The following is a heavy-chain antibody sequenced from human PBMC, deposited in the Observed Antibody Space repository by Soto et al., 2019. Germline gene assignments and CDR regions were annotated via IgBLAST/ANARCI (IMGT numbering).Heavy chain of an antibody. CDR2: ISWNSGSL. CDR3: AKGRTRPLELGSFGDNAFDV. J-gene: IGHJ3*01. D-gene: IGHD3-10*01. V-gene: IGHV3-9*01. Sequence: EVQLVESGGGLVQPGRSLRLSCAASEFTFDNYAMHWVRQAPGKGLEWVSGISWNSGSLVYADSVKGRFTISSDNAENSLFLQMSSLRTEDTALYFCAKGRTRPLELGSFGDNAFDVWGPGTMVTVSS. CDR1: EFTFDNYA.